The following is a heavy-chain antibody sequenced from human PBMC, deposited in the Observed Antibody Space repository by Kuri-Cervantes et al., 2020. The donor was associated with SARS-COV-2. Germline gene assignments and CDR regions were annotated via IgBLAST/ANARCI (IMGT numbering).Heavy chain of an antibody. D-gene: IGHD3-10*01. V-gene: IGHV3-74*01. Sequence: GESLMISCASSGSTFSSYWMHWVRQAPGKGLVWVSRINSDGSSTSYADSVKGRFTISRDNAKNTLYLQMNSLRAEDTAVYYCARDPGRGDAFDIWGQGTMVTVSS. J-gene: IGHJ3*02. CDR2: INSDGSST. CDR1: GSTFSSYW. CDR3: ARDPGRGDAFDI.